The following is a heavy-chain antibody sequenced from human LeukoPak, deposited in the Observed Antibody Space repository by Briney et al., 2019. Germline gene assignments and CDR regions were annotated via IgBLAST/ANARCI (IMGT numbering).Heavy chain of an antibody. CDR1: GFTFSSYA. CDR2: ISSSGIYI. CDR3: ARANSLDY. D-gene: IGHD4/OR15-4a*01. V-gene: IGHV3-21*01. J-gene: IGHJ4*02. Sequence: GGSLRLSCAASGFTFSSYAMSWVRQAPGKGLEWVSFISSSGIYIYDADSVKGRFTISRDNAKNSLYLQMNSLRAEDTAVYYCARANSLDYWGQGTLVTVSS.